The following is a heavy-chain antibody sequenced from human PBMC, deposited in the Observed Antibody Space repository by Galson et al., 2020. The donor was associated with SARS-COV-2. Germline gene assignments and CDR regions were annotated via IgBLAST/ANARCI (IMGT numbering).Heavy chain of an antibody. Sequence: PGGSLRLSCAASGFTFSSYGMHWVRQAPGKGLEWVAVISYDGSNKYYADSVKGRFTISRDNSKNTLYLQMNSLRAEDTAVYYCALENYYGSGSYFYYYYGMDVWGQGTTVTVSS. V-gene: IGHV3-30*03. D-gene: IGHD3-10*01. CDR1: GFTFSSYG. CDR3: ALENYYGSGSYFYYYYGMDV. J-gene: IGHJ6*02. CDR2: ISYDGSNK.